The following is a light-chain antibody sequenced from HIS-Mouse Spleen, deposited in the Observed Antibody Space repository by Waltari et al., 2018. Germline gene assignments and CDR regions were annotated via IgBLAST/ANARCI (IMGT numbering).Light chain of an antibody. V-gene: IGKV1-12*02. CDR3: QQANSFPSFTLFT. CDR1: QGIRGW. J-gene: IGKJ3*01. Sequence: DIQMTQSPSSVSASVGDRVPIPCRASQGIRGWLAWYQQKPGNAPKLLIYAASSLKSGVPSRFSGSGSGTDFTLTISSLQPEDFATYYCQQANSFPSFTLFTFGPGTKVDIK. CDR2: AAS.